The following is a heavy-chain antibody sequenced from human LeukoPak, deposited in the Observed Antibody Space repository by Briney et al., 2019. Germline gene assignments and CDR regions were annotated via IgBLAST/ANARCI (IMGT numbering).Heavy chain of an antibody. Sequence: GGSLRLSCAASGFTFDDYAMHWVRQAPGKGLEWVSLISTDGGSTYYADSVKGRFTISRDNSKNSLYLQMNTLRTEDTAVYYCARGGHIVVVTSGVLAEYFQHWGQGTLVTVSS. CDR2: ISTDGGST. CDR1: GFTFDDYA. CDR3: ARGGHIVVVTSGVLAEYFQH. V-gene: IGHV3-43*02. J-gene: IGHJ1*01. D-gene: IGHD2-21*02.